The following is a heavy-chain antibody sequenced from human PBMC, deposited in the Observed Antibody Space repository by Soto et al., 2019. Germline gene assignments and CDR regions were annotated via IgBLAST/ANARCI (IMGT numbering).Heavy chain of an antibody. CDR3: ARWRVAGTGYYFDY. D-gene: IGHD6-19*01. Sequence: SETLSLTCTVSGGSINSYYWSWIRQPPGKGLEWIGYINYSGSTNYNPSLKSRVTISVDMSKNQFYLKLSSVTATDTAVYYCARWRVAGTGYYFDYWGQGTLVTVS. V-gene: IGHV4-59*01. CDR2: INYSGST. J-gene: IGHJ4*02. CDR1: GGSINSYY.